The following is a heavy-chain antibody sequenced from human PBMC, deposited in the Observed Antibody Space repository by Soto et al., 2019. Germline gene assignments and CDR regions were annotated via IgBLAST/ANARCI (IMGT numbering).Heavy chain of an antibody. CDR1: GGTFSSYA. Sequence: SVKVSCKASGGTFSSYAISWVRQAPGQGLEWMGGIIPIFGTANYAQKFQGRVTITADKSTSTAYMELSSLRSEDTAVYYCARGRVDTAMVTFGNYYYGMDVWGQGTTVTVSA. D-gene: IGHD5-18*01. CDR2: IIPIFGTA. V-gene: IGHV1-69*06. J-gene: IGHJ6*01. CDR3: ARGRVDTAMVTFGNYYYGMDV.